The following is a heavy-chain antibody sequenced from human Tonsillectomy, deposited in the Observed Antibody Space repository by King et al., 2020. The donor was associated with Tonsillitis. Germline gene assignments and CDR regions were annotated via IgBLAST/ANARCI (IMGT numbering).Heavy chain of an antibody. CDR1: GFTFSTYA. CDR3: AKSGGNYWYFDL. J-gene: IGHJ2*01. V-gene: IGHV3-23*04. D-gene: IGHD4-23*01. CDR2: ISGRGNT. Sequence: VQLVDSGGGLVQPGGSLRLSCAASGFTFSTYAMSWVRQAPGKGLEWVSAISGRGNTFYADSVKGRFTVSRDKSKNTLYLQMNSLRAEDTAVYYCAKSGGNYWYFDLWGRGTLVTVSS.